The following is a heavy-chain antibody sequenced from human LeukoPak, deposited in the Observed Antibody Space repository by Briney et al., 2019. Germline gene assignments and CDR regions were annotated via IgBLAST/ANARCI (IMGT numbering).Heavy chain of an antibody. V-gene: IGHV1-46*01. Sequence: GASVKVSCKASGYSFTSYFIHWGRQAPGQGLEWMGIINPSGGSTSSSQKFQGRVTMTRDTSTNTVYLELSSLRSEDTAVYFCARDQTDCSSTSCYNFHYDVDVWGQGTTVTVSS. CDR1: GYSFTSYF. CDR2: INPSGGST. CDR3: ARDQTDCSSTSCYNFHYDVDV. J-gene: IGHJ6*02. D-gene: IGHD2-2*02.